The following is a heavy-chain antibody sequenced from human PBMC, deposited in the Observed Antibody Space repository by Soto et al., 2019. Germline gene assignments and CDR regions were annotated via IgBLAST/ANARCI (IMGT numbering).Heavy chain of an antibody. CDR2: IYSGGST. Sequence: GGSLRLSCAASGFTVSSNYMSWVRQAPGKGLEWVSVIYSGGSTYYADSVKGRFTISRDNSKNTLYLQMNSLRAEDTAVYYCARGGYSYGKYYYYYYGMDVWGQGTTVTAP. J-gene: IGHJ6*02. V-gene: IGHV3-53*01. D-gene: IGHD5-18*01. CDR3: ARGGYSYGKYYYYYYGMDV. CDR1: GFTVSSNY.